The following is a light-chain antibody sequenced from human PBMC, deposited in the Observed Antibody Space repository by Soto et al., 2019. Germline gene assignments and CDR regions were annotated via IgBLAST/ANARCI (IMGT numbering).Light chain of an antibody. J-gene: IGLJ1*01. CDR2: DVV. V-gene: IGLV2-14*03. CDR1: SRDVGGFNS. Sequence: QSVLTQPASVSGSPGQSITISCTGTSRDVGGFNSVSWYQLRPGTAPKLLLYDVVDRPSGVSYRFSGSKSGNTASLTISGLQAADEADYFCSSYTSTMTNVFGSGTKVTVL. CDR3: SSYTSTMTNV.